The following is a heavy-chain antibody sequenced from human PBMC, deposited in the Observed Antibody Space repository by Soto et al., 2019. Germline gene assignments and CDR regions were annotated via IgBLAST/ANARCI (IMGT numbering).Heavy chain of an antibody. CDR3: TTDVTGAYGGDY. J-gene: IGHJ4*02. V-gene: IGHV3-15*01. CDR2: IKGKVDGGAT. D-gene: IGHD3-16*01. Sequence: EVQLVEFGGNLVNPGGSLRLSCATSGLTFSGAWLSWVRQAPGKGLEWVGRIKGKVDGGATDYAAPVKGRFVISRDYSKDTLYLQINSLKTEDTAVYFCTTDVTGAYGGDYWGQGTLVTVSS. CDR1: GLTFSGAW.